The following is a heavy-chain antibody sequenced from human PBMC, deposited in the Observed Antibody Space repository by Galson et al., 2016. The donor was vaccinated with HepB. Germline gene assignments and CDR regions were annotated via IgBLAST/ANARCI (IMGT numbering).Heavy chain of an antibody. CDR3: ARELVRSAFDL. CDR1: GFTLSNSG. Sequence: SLRLSCAASGFTLSNSGINWVRQAPGKGLQWVSYISSSIRSIYYADSVMGRFTISRDNAENSVYLQMNSLRDEDTAVYHCARELVRSAFDLWGQGTMVTVSS. V-gene: IGHV3-48*02. D-gene: IGHD4/OR15-4a*01. J-gene: IGHJ3*01. CDR2: ISSSIRSI.